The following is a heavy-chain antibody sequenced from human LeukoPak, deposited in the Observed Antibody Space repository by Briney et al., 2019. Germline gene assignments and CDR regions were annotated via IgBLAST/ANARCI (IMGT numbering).Heavy chain of an antibody. CDR3: AREGFGELPGY. Sequence: LRLSCAASGFTFSSYSMNWVRQAPGKGLEWIGYIYNSGSTYSNPSLKRRVTISLDTSKNQFSLTLTSVTAADTAVYYCAREGFGELPGYWGQGTLVSVSS. J-gene: IGHJ4*02. V-gene: IGHV4-30-2*05. CDR1: GFTFSSYS. CDR2: IYNSGST. D-gene: IGHD1-26*01.